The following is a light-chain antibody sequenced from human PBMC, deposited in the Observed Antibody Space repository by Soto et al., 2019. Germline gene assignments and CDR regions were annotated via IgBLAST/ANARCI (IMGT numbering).Light chain of an antibody. Sequence: VVLTQSPATLSLSPGEPATLSCRASRDVYINALAWYQQKPGRTPTLLIYGASTRATGIPDRFSGSGSGTDFTLTISSLEPEDFALSFCQQRNNWPPTFGGGTKVE. CDR2: GAS. J-gene: IGKJ4*01. V-gene: IGKV3D-20*02. CDR3: QQRNNWPPT. CDR1: RDVYINA.